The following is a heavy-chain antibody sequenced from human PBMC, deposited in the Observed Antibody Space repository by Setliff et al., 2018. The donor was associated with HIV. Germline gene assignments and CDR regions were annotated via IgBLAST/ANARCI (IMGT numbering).Heavy chain of an antibody. J-gene: IGHJ6*02. Sequence: ASVKVSCKASGYSFTSYGVSWVRQAPGQGLEWMGWISAYNVNTNYAQKLQGRVTMTTDTSTSTAYMELRSLRSDDTAVYYCGVADCSSTSCYYYYYYGMDVWGQGTTVTVSS. CDR2: ISAYNVNT. D-gene: IGHD2-2*01. CDR3: GVADCSSTSCYYYYYYGMDV. V-gene: IGHV1-18*01. CDR1: GYSFTSYG.